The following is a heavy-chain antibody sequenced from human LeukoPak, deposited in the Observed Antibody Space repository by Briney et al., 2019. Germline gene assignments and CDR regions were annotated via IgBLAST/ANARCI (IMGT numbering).Heavy chain of an antibody. V-gene: IGHV4-39*07. Sequence: PSETLSLTCTVSGGSIRSNNYYWGWIRQPPGKGLEWIGSFYYHGSTYYNPSLKSRVTISVDTSKNQFSLKLSSLTAADTAVYYCAREVAAAVILWFDPWGQGTLVTVSS. CDR2: FYYHGST. CDR3: AREVAAAVILWFDP. J-gene: IGHJ5*02. D-gene: IGHD6-13*01. CDR1: GGSIRSNNYY.